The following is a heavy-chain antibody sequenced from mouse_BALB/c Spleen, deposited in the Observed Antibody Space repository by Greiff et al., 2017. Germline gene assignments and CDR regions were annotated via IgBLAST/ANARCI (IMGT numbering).Heavy chain of an antibody. CDR3: ARDYYGNYAPMDY. J-gene: IGHJ4*01. CDR1: GYTFTSYW. CDR2: INPSTGYT. Sequence: QVQLQQSGAELAKPGASVKMSCKASGYTFTSYWMHWVKQRPGQGLEWIGYINPSTGYTEYNQKFKDKATLTADKSSSTAYMQLSSLTSEDSAVYYCARDYYGNYAPMDYWGQGTSVTVSS. V-gene: IGHV1-7*01. D-gene: IGHD2-1*01.